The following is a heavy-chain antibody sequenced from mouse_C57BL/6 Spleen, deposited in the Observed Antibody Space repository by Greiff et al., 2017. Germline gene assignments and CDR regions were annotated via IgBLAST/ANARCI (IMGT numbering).Heavy chain of an antibody. D-gene: IGHD1-1*01. CDR2: INPSSGYT. CDR3: ARSAVVESFFDD. Sequence: VQLVESGAELAKPGASVKLSCTASGYTFTSYWMHWVHQRPGQGLEWIGYINPSSGYTKYNQKFKDKATLTADKSSSTAYMQLSSLTYEDSAVYYCARSAVVESFFDDWGKGTTRTVSS. CDR1: GYTFTSYW. V-gene: IGHV1-7*01. J-gene: IGHJ2*01.